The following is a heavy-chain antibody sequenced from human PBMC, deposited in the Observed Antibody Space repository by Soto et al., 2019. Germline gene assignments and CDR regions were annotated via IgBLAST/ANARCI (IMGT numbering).Heavy chain of an antibody. J-gene: IGHJ4*02. CDR1: GFTFSDYY. CDR3: ARVAVLTAAGTTDY. V-gene: IGHV3-11*06. D-gene: IGHD6-13*01. CDR2: ISGTSDSI. Sequence: LGGSLRLSCAASGFTFSDYYMSWIRQVPGKGLEWVAYISGTSDSIPYADSVKGRFTISRDNAKNSLYLQMNSLRAEDTAVYYCARVAVLTAAGTTDYWGQGTLVTVSS.